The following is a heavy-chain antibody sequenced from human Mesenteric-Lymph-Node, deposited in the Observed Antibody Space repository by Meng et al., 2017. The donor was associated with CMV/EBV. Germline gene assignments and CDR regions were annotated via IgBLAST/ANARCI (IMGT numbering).Heavy chain of an antibody. J-gene: IGHJ3*02. CDR3: ARLMEGYFDRSEYPDDFDI. V-gene: IGHV3-48*03. D-gene: IGHD3-22*01. Sequence: LSLTCAASGFSFSVYEMNWVRQAPGKGLEWVSYISSSGSTLYYADSVKGRFTISRDNAKNSLHLQMNSLRAEDTAVYYCARLMEGYFDRSEYPDDFDIRGQGTMVTVSS. CDR1: GFSFSVYE. CDR2: ISSSGSTL.